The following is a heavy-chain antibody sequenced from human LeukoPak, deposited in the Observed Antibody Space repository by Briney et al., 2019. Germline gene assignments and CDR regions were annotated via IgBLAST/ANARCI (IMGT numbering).Heavy chain of an antibody. CDR3: AREAYGDYYFDH. D-gene: IGHD4-17*01. Sequence: PGGSLRLSCAASGFTFSSYSMNWVRQAPGKGLEWVSSISSSSSSYIYYADSVKGRFTISRDNAKNSLYLQMNSLRAEDTAVYYCAREAYGDYYFDHWGQGTLVTVSS. CDR2: ISSSSSSYI. CDR1: GFTFSSYS. J-gene: IGHJ4*02. V-gene: IGHV3-21*01.